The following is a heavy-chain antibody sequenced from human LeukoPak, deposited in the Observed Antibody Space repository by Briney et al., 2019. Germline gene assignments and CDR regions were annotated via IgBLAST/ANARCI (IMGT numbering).Heavy chain of an antibody. CDR1: GGSISSYC. Sequence: SETLSLTCTVSGGSISSYCWSWIRQPPGKGLEWIGYIYYSGSTNYNPSLKSRVTISVDTSKNQFSLKLSSVTAADTAVYYCAKVAARPDTAGHYYYYYMDVWGKGTTVTVSS. CDR2: IYYSGST. J-gene: IGHJ6*03. CDR3: AKVAARPDTAGHYYYYYMDV. V-gene: IGHV4-59*01. D-gene: IGHD6-6*01.